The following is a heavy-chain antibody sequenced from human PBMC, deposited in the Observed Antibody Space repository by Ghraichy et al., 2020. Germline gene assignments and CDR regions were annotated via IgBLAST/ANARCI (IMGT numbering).Heavy chain of an antibody. V-gene: IGHV4-59*01. Sequence: GSLRLSCTVSGGSINNYYWSWIRQTPGKALEFLGYIHYSGTTNYNPSLRGRVTISVDTSKNQFSLKLTSVTAADTAVYYCARHYGAGTYPLDYWGQGILVTVSS. CDR3: ARHYGAGTYPLDY. CDR1: GGSINNYY. D-gene: IGHD3-10*01. J-gene: IGHJ4*02. CDR2: IHYSGTT.